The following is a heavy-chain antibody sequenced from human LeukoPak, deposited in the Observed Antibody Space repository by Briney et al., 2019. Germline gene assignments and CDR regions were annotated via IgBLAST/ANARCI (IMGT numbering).Heavy chain of an antibody. CDR1: GGSISSSSYY. J-gene: IGHJ4*02. Sequence: SETLSLTCTVSGGSISSSSYYWGWIRQPPGKGLEWIGSIYYSGSTYYNPSLKSRVTILVDTSKNRFSLKLSSVTAADTAVYYCAREVVATRAYYFDYWGQGTLVTVSS. CDR2: IYYSGST. V-gene: IGHV4-39*07. D-gene: IGHD5-12*01. CDR3: AREVVATRAYYFDY.